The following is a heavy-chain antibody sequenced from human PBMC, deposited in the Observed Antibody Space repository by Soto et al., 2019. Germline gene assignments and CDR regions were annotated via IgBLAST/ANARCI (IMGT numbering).Heavy chain of an antibody. Sequence: SETLSLTCTVSGGSISSYYWSWIRQPPGKGLEWIGYIYYSGSTNYNPSLKSRVTISVETSKNQFSLKLSSVTAADTAVYYCARDPVTTFGGYWFDPWGQGTLVTVSS. J-gene: IGHJ5*02. CDR2: IYYSGST. CDR1: GGSISSYY. V-gene: IGHV4-59*01. CDR3: ARDPVTTFGGYWFDP. D-gene: IGHD4-17*01.